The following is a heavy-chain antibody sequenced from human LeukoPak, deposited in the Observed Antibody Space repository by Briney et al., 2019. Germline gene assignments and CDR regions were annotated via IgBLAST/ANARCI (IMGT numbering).Heavy chain of an antibody. CDR1: GFTFSSYW. J-gene: IGHJ4*02. D-gene: IGHD1-1*01. V-gene: IGHV3-7*01. Sequence: GGSLRLSCAASGFTFSSYWMSWVRQAPGKGLEWVANIKQDGSEKYYVDSVKGRFTISRDNAKNSLYLQMNSLRVEDTAVYYCARDMRRALAGTTGKADYWGQGTLVTVSS. CDR3: ARDMRRALAGTTGKADY. CDR2: IKQDGSEK.